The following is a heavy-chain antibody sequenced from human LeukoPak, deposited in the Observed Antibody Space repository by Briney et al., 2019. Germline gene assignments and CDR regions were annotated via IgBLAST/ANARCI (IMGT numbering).Heavy chain of an antibody. Sequence: PSETLSLTRTVSGGSISSGSYYWSWIRQPAGKGLEWIGRIYTSGSTNYNPSLKSRVTISVDTSKNQFSLKLSSVTAADTAVYYCARGRDYDFWSGDWYFQHWGQGTLVTVSS. CDR2: IYTSGST. CDR3: ARGRDYDFWSGDWYFQH. D-gene: IGHD3-3*01. CDR1: GGSISSGSYY. J-gene: IGHJ1*01. V-gene: IGHV4-61*02.